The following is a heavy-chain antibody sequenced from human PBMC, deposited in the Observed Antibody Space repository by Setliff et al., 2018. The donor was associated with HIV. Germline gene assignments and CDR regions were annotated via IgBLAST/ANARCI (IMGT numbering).Heavy chain of an antibody. V-gene: IGHV4-39*02. J-gene: IGHJ4*02. CDR2: IYSGST. Sequence: PSETLSLTCTVSGGSISSSSYCWGWIRQPPGKGLEWIGSIYSGSTYYNPSLKSRVTISVDTSKNHYSLKLSSVTAADTAVYYCGRDTGYCSSTSCYGVVDYWGQGTRVTVSS. D-gene: IGHD2-2*01. CDR1: GGSISSSSYC. CDR3: GRDTGYCSSTSCYGVVDY.